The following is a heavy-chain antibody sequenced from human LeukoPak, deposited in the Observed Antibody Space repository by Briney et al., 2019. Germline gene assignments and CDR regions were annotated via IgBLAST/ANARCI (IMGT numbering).Heavy chain of an antibody. CDR2: ISYDGSNK. D-gene: IGHD3-22*01. V-gene: IGHV3-30*18. CDR1: GFTFSSYG. J-gene: IGHJ2*01. CDR3: AKDDDYYDSSGYTPRYFDL. Sequence: GGSLRLSCAASGFTFSSYGMHWVRQAPGKGLEWVAVISYDGSNKYYADSVKGRFTISRDNSKNTLYLQMNSLRAEDTAVYYCAKDDDYYDSSGYTPRYFDLWGRGTLVTVSS.